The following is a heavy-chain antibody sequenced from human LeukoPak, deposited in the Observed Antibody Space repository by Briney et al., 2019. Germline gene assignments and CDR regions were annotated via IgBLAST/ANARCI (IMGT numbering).Heavy chain of an antibody. Sequence: ASVKVSFKASGYTFTSYGIIWVRQAPGQGLEWMGWISAYNGNTNYAQKLQGRVTMTTDTPTSTAYMELRSLRSDDTAVYYCARDFSGSYLYNIDYWGQGTLVTVSS. D-gene: IGHD1-26*01. V-gene: IGHV1-18*01. CDR1: GYTFTSYG. CDR2: ISAYNGNT. J-gene: IGHJ4*02. CDR3: ARDFSGSYLYNIDY.